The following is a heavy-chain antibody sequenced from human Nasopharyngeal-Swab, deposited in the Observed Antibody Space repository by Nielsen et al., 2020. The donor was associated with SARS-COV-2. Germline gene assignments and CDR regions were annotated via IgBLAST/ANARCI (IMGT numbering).Heavy chain of an antibody. CDR1: GFTFSNAW. CDR3: TTDVAAAGSRYYYYYGMDV. J-gene: IGHJ6*02. Sequence: EGSLRLSCAASGFTFSNAWMSWVRQAPGKGLEWVGRIKSKTDGGTTDYAAPVKGRFTISRDDSKNTLYLQMNSLKTEDTAVYYCTTDVAAAGSRYYYYYGMDVWGQGTTVTVSS. V-gene: IGHV3-15*01. D-gene: IGHD6-13*01. CDR2: IKSKTDGGTT.